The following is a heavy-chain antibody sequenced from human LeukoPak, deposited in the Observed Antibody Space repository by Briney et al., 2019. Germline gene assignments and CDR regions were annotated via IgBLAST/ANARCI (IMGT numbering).Heavy chain of an antibody. CDR1: RFTFDGYA. Sequence: GGSLRLSCAASRFTFDGYAMHWVRQAPGKGLEWVSSISWNSGNTDYAASVKGRFTISRDNAKKSLHLQMNSLRAEDTALYYCAKSGTYSSSTGYIDSWGQGTLVTVPS. CDR3: AKSGTYSSSTGYIDS. V-gene: IGHV3-9*01. J-gene: IGHJ4*02. D-gene: IGHD6-6*01. CDR2: ISWNSGNT.